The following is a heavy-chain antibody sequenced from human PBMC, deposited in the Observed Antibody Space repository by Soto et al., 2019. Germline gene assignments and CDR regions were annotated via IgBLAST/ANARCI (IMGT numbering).Heavy chain of an antibody. CDR1: NASISSSNW. J-gene: IGHJ3*02. Sequence: QVQLQESGPSLVKPSRTLSLTCVITNASISSSNWWSWVRQAPGKGLEWIGEIYHTGRTNYAPSLKSRVTMSIDKSNNRFSLRLTSLTAADTAVYYCVRDEAHYDILTGSSLGRAFDIWGQGTMVTVSS. D-gene: IGHD3-9*01. CDR3: VRDEAHYDILTGSSLGRAFDI. CDR2: IYHTGRT. V-gene: IGHV4-4*02.